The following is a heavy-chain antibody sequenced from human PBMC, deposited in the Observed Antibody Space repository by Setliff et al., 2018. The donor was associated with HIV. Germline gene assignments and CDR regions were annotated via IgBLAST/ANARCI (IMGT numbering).Heavy chain of an antibody. CDR3: ASEAWTSYRSSSGYYYYYMDV. V-gene: IGHV4-61*01. CDR2: IYYSGTT. Sequence: SETLSLTCTVSGDSVSSASYYWSWIRQPPGKRLEWIGYIYYSGTTKYNPSLKSRVTISVDTSKNQFSLKLSSVTAADTAVYYCASEAWTSYRSSSGYYYYYMDVWGKGTTVTVS. D-gene: IGHD6-6*01. J-gene: IGHJ6*03. CDR1: GDSVSSASYY.